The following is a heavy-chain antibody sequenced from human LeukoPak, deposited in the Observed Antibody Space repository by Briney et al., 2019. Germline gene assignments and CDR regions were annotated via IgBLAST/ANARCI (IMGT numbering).Heavy chain of an antibody. D-gene: IGHD2-15*01. V-gene: IGHV3-7*01. CDR3: ARVIVGDRPDAFDI. Sequence: AGGSLRLSCAASGFTFSSYSMNWVRQAPGKGLEWVANIKQDGSEKYYVDSVKGRFTISRDNAKNSLYLQMNSLRAEDTAVYYCARVIVGDRPDAFDIWGQGTMVTVSS. CDR1: GFTFSSYS. CDR2: IKQDGSEK. J-gene: IGHJ3*02.